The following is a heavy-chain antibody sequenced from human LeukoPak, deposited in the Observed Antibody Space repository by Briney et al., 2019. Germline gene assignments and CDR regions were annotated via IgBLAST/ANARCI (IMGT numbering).Heavy chain of an antibody. V-gene: IGHV4-31*03. CDR3: ASSVLRYFDWYVPDAFDI. J-gene: IGHJ3*02. Sequence: PSETLSLTCTVSGGSISSGGYYWSWIRQHPGKGLEWIGYIYYSGSTYYNPSLKSRVTISVDTSKNQFSLKLSSVTAADTAVYYCASSVLRYFDWYVPDAFDIWGQGTMVTVSS. CDR2: IYYSGST. D-gene: IGHD3-9*01. CDR1: GGSISSGGYY.